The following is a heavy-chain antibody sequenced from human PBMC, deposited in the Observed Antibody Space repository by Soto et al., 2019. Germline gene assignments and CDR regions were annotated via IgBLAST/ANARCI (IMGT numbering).Heavy chain of an antibody. CDR2: ISYDGSDK. V-gene: IGHV3-30*18. CDR3: AKEPSSGLTGTYFDY. D-gene: IGHD6-19*01. CDR1: GFTFSTYG. J-gene: IGHJ4*02. Sequence: QVQLVESGGGVVQPGRSLRLSCAASGFTFSTYGMHWVRQAPGKGLEWVAIISYDGSDKYYADSVKGRFTISRDNSKNTLYLQMNSLRAEDTAVYSCAKEPSSGLTGTYFDYWGQGTLVTVSS.